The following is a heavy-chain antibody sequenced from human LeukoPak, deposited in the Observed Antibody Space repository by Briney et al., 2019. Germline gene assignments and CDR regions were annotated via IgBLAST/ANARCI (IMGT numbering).Heavy chain of an antibody. Sequence: SETLSLTCTVSGGSISSGGYYWSWIRQHPGKGLEWIWYIYYSGSTYYNPSLKSRVTISVDTSKNQFSLKLSSVTAADTAVYYCARSPIVPAAIDGMDVWGKRTTVTVSS. V-gene: IGHV4-31*03. CDR1: GGSISSGGYY. CDR2: IYYSGST. D-gene: IGHD2-2*01. CDR3: ARSPIVPAAIDGMDV. J-gene: IGHJ6*04.